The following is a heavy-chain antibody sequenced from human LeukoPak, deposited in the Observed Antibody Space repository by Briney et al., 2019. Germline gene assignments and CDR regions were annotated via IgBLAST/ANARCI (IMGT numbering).Heavy chain of an antibody. Sequence: PSETLSLTCTVSGGSGSSDYWSWIRQPPGKGLEWIGEINHSGSTNYNPSLKSRVTISVDTSKNQFSLKLSSVTAADTAVYYCARAWGAAAGTGYYYMDVWGKGTTVTVSS. CDR2: INHSGST. J-gene: IGHJ6*03. D-gene: IGHD6-13*01. CDR3: ARAWGAAAGTGYYYMDV. V-gene: IGHV4-34*01. CDR1: GGSGSSDY.